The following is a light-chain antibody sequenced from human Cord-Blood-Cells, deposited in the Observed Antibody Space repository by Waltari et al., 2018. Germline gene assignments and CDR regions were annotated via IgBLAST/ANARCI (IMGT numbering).Light chain of an antibody. CDR2: EGS. J-gene: IGLJ3*02. V-gene: IGLV2-23*01. Sequence: QSALTQPASVSGSPGQSITISCTGTSSDVGSYNLFSWYQQHPGKAPKLMIYEGSKRPSGVSNRFSGSKSGNTASLTISGLQAEDEADYYCCSYAGSSTVFGGGTKLTVV. CDR1: SSDVGSYNL. CDR3: CSYAGSSTV.